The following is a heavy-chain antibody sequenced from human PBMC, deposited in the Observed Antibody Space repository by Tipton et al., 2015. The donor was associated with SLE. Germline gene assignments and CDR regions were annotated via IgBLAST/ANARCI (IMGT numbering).Heavy chain of an antibody. CDR2: IYYSGST. CDR3: ASTYYDFWSGNY. CDR1: GGSISSHY. J-gene: IGHJ4*02. Sequence: TLSLTCTVSGGSISSHYWSWIRQPPGKGLEWIGYIYYSGSTNYNPSLNSRVTISVDTSKKQFSLKLSSVTAADTAVYYCASTYYDFWSGNYWGQGTLVTVSS. V-gene: IGHV4-59*08. D-gene: IGHD3-3*01.